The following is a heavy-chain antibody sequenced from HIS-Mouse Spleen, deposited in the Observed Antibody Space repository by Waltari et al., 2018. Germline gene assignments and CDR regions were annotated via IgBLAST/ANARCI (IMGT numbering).Heavy chain of an antibody. D-gene: IGHD3-22*01. CDR2: INHTGST. J-gene: IGHJ4*02. CDR1: GGSFSGYY. V-gene: IGHV4-34*01. CDR3: GRRGYYYDSSGYFDY. Sequence: QVQLQQWGTGLLKPSETLSLTCALYGGSFSGYYWSWCRHPPGKGLGWIGAINHTGSTNYNPSLKSRVTISVDTSKNQFSLKLSSVTAADTAVYYCGRRGYYYDSSGYFDYWGQGTLVTVSS.